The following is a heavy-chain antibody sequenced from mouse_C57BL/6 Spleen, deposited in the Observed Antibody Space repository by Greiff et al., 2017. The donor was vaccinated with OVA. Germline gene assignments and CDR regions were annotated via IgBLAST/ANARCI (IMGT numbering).Heavy chain of an antibody. D-gene: IGHD2-5*01. J-gene: IGHJ2*01. CDR1: GFTFSSYT. CDR2: ISGGGGNT. CDR3: ARHKGAYYSNYVDY. V-gene: IGHV5-9*01. Sequence: VESGGGLVKPGGSLQLSCAASGFTFSSYTMSWVRQTPEKRLEWVATISGGGGNTYYPDSVKGRFTISRDNAKNTLYLQMSSLRSEDTALYYCARHKGAYYSNYVDYWGQGTTLTVSS.